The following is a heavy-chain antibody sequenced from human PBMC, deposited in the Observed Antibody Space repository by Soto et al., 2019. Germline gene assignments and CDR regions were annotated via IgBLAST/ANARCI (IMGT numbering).Heavy chain of an antibody. CDR2: ISYDGNHQ. J-gene: IGHJ4*02. CDR3: ARDPGIVVGHFDY. V-gene: IGHV3-30-3*01. D-gene: IGHD2-2*01. Sequence: GGSLRLSCATSGFTFSSYAFHWVRQAPGKGLEWVAFISYDGNHQYYADSVKGRFTISRDSSKNTLYLQMHSLRVEDTGVYYCARDPGIVVGHFDYWGQGALVTVSS. CDR1: GFTFSSYA.